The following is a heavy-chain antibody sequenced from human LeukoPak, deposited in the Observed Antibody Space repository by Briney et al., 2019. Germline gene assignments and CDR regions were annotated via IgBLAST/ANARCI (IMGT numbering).Heavy chain of an antibody. Sequence: PSETLSLTCAVYGGSFSGYYWSWIRQPPGKGLEWIGEINHSGRTNYNPSLKSRVTISVDTSKNQFSLKLSSVSAADTAVYYCARVPLTGYDYWGQGTLVTVSS. CDR1: GGSFSGYY. J-gene: IGHJ4*02. D-gene: IGHD3-9*01. CDR3: ARVPLTGYDY. CDR2: INHSGRT. V-gene: IGHV4-34*01.